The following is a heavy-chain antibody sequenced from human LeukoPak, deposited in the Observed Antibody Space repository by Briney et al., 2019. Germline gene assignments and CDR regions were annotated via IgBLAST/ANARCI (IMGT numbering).Heavy chain of an antibody. D-gene: IGHD3-22*01. CDR2: IKSDGST. V-gene: IGHV3-74*01. Sequence: GGSLRLSRAASGFTFSSYWMHWVRQAPGKGLVWVSRIKSDGSTNYADSVKGRFTISRDNAKNTLSLQMNSLRAEDTGVYYCARAPSEIGGYYPEYFRHWGQGTLVTVSS. CDR3: ARAPSEIGGYYPEYFRH. J-gene: IGHJ1*01. CDR1: GFTFSSYW.